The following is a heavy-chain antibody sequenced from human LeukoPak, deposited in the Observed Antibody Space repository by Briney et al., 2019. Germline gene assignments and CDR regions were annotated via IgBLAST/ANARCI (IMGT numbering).Heavy chain of an antibody. J-gene: IGHJ4*02. Sequence: TSETLSLTCTVSGGSISSYYWSWIRQPAGKGLEWIGRIYTSGSTNYNPSLKSRVTMSVDTSKNQFSLKLSSVTAADTAVYYCARAGIAVAGNLGADFDYWGQGILVTVSS. CDR3: ARAGIAVAGNLGADFDY. CDR2: IYTSGST. D-gene: IGHD6-19*01. V-gene: IGHV4-4*07. CDR1: GGSISSYY.